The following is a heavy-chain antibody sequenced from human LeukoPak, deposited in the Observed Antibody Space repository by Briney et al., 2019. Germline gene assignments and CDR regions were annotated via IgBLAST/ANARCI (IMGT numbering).Heavy chain of an antibody. J-gene: IGHJ4*02. CDR2: INSNGAVI. CDR3: ARDPDGDYDFDY. D-gene: IGHD4-17*01. V-gene: IGHV3-48*01. Sequence: GGSLRLSCAASGFTFSDYGMNWVRRAPGKGLEWLSHINSNGAVISYADSVKGRFTISRDTAKSSLYLQMNSLKIEDTARYFCARDPDGDYDFDYWGQGTLVTVSS. CDR1: GFTFSDYG.